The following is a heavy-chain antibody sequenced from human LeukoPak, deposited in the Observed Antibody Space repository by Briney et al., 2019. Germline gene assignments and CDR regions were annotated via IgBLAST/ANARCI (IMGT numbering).Heavy chain of an antibody. V-gene: IGHV4-39*07. Sequence: PSETLSLTCTVSGGSISSSSYYWGWIRQPPGKGLEWIGSIYYSGSTYYNPSLKSRVTISVDTSKNQFSLKLSSVTAADTAVYYCAREGMKYSSSWLSKIIPFDPWGQGTLVTVSS. J-gene: IGHJ5*02. CDR3: AREGMKYSSSWLSKIIPFDP. CDR1: GGSISSSSYY. D-gene: IGHD6-13*01. CDR2: IYYSGST.